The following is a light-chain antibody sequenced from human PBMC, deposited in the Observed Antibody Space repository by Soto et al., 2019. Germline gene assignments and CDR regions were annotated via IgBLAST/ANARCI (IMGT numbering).Light chain of an antibody. CDR1: SSDVGGYNY. CDR2: EVN. V-gene: IGLV2-8*01. J-gene: IGLJ1*01. CDR3: SSYARSNNYV. Sequence: QSALTQPPSASGSPGQSVAISCTGTSSDVGGYNYVSWYQLHPGKAPKLMIYEVNMRPSGVPDRFSGSKSGNTSSLTVSGLRAEDEADYYCSSYARSNNYVFGTGTKVTVL.